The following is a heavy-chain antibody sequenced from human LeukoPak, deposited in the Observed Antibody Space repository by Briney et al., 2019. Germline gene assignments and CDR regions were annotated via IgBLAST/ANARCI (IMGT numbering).Heavy chain of an antibody. CDR1: GYSFTSYW. V-gene: IGHV5-51*01. CDR3: ARSSQYYYILTGYYGNYFDY. CDR2: IYPGDPDT. D-gene: IGHD3-9*01. Sequence: GESLKISCKGSGYSFTSYWIGWVRQMPGKGLEWMGIIYPGDPDTRYSPSFQGQVTISADKSISTAYLQWSSLKASDTAMYDCARSSQYYYILTGYYGNYFDYWGQGTLVTVSS. J-gene: IGHJ4*02.